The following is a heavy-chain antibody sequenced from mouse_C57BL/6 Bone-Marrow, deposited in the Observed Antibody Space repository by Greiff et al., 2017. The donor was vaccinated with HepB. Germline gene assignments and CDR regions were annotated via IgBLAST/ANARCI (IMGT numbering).Heavy chain of an antibody. D-gene: IGHD2-3*01. CDR2: IDPEDGDT. CDR3: ARSPWLLPFAY. J-gene: IGHJ3*01. Sequence: EVQLQQSGAELVKPGASVKLSCTASGFNIKDYYMHWVKQRTEQGLEWIGRIDPEDGDTKYAPKFQGKATITADTSSNTAYLQLSSLTSEDTAVYYCARSPWLLPFAYWGQGTVVTVSA. V-gene: IGHV14-2*01. CDR1: GFNIKDYY.